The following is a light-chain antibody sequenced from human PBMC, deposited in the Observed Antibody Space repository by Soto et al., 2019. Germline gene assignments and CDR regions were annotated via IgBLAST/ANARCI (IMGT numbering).Light chain of an antibody. V-gene: IGKV1-33*01. CDR1: QDISNY. Sequence: DIQMTQSPSSLSASLGDRVTITCQASQDISNYLNWYQQKPGKATKLLIYGASNLETGVPSRFSGTGSGTEFTFTISSLQPEDIATYYCQQYDNRPPNTFGQGTKVDLK. CDR3: QQYDNRPPNT. CDR2: GAS. J-gene: IGKJ2*01.